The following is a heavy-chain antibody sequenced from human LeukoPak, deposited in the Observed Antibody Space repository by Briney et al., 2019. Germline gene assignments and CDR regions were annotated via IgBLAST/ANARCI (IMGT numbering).Heavy chain of an antibody. J-gene: IGHJ4*02. V-gene: IGHV4-31*03. CDR3: ARSKFSGNFYKGNFGY. D-gene: IGHD3-10*01. CDR2: IYYSGST. Sequence: SETLSLTCSVSGGSISSGGYYWTWIRQLPGKGLGWIGYIYYSGSTSYNPSLKSRVTISVDTSKNQFFLKLNSVTAADTAVYYCARSKFSGNFYKGNFGYWGQGTLVTVSS. CDR1: GGSISSGGYY.